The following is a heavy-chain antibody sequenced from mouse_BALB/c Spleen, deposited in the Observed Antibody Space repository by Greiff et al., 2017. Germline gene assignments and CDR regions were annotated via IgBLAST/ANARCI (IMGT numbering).Heavy chain of an antibody. Sequence: VQLQQFGAELVKPGASVKISCKATGYTFSSYWIEWVKQRPGHGLEWIGEILPGSGSTNYNEKFKGKATFTADTSSNTAYMQLSSLTSEDSAVYYCARGGNYGSSYTYFDVWGAGTTVTVSS. CDR2: ILPGSGST. J-gene: IGHJ1*01. CDR1: GYTFSSYW. V-gene: IGHV1-9*01. CDR3: ARGGNYGSSYTYFDV. D-gene: IGHD1-1*01.